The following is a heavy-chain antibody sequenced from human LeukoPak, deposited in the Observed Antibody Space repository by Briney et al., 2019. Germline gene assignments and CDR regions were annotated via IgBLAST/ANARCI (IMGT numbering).Heavy chain of an antibody. J-gene: IGHJ4*02. CDR3: AKGSLGSWYYFDY. CDR2: FGRSGSDT. Sequence: GSLRLSCAASGFPFGTSAMSWVRQAPGKGPEWVSTFGRSGSDTYYSDSVKGRFTIFRDNSKNTLYLQMNSLRDEDTAVYYCAKGSLGSWYYFDYWGQGTLVTVSS. D-gene: IGHD6-13*01. V-gene: IGHV3-23*01. CDR1: GFPFGTSA.